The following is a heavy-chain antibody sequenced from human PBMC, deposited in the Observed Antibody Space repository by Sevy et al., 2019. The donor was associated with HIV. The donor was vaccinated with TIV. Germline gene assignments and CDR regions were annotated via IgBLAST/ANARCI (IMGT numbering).Heavy chain of an antibody. D-gene: IGHD3-22*01. Sequence: GGSLRLSCAASGFTFSSYGMHWVRQAPGKGLEWVALIWYDGSNKYYADSVKGRFTISRDNSKNTLYLQMYSLGAADTAVYYCVSGAYYYESRTENFDYWGQGTLVTVSS. V-gene: IGHV3-33*01. J-gene: IGHJ4*02. CDR3: VSGAYYYESRTENFDY. CDR2: IWYDGSNK. CDR1: GFTFSSYG.